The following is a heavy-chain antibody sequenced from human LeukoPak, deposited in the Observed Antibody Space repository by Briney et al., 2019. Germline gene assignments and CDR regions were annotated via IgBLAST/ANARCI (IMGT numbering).Heavy chain of an antibody. D-gene: IGHD4-17*01. Sequence: SETLSLTCTVSGGSISSGGYYWSWIRQHPGKGLEWIGYIYYSGSTYYNPSLKSRVTISVDTSKNQFSLKLSSVTAADTAVYYCARAAGAYGRAYYGMDVWGQGTTVTVSS. CDR2: IYYSGST. CDR3: ARAAGAYGRAYYGMDV. J-gene: IGHJ6*02. CDR1: GGSISSGGYY. V-gene: IGHV4-31*03.